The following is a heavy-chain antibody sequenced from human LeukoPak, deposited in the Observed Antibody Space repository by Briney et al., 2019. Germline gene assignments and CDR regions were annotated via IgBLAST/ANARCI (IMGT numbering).Heavy chain of an antibody. J-gene: IGHJ4*02. D-gene: IGHD6-19*01. Sequence: PSETLSLTCTVSGGSISSYYWSWIRQPPGKGLEWIGYIYYSGSTNYNPSLKSRVTISVDTSKNQFSPKLSSVTAANTAVYYCARDARSGWYFYAYWGQGTLVTVSS. CDR2: IYYSGST. V-gene: IGHV4-59*01. CDR1: GGSISSYY. CDR3: ARDARSGWYFYAY.